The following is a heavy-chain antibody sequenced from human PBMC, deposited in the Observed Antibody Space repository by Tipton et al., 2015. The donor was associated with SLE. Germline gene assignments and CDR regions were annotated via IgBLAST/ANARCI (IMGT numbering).Heavy chain of an antibody. Sequence: TLSLTCTVSNFSINSGYYWGWIRQPPGKGLEWIGSIYHSGSAYYNPSLKSRVTISVDTSKNQFSLRLSSVTAADTAVYYCARGSGGTYCDAFDIWGQGTLVTVSS. CDR3: ARGSGGTYCDAFDI. V-gene: IGHV4-38-2*02. CDR2: IYHSGSA. D-gene: IGHD1-26*01. J-gene: IGHJ3*02. CDR1: NFSINSGYY.